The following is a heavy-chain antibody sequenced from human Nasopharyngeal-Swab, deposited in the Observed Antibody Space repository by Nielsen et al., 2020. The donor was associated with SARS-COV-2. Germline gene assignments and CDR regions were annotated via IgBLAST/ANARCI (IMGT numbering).Heavy chain of an antibody. Sequence: VRQAAGKGLERGGRTRKRGNTYATEYAAAVKAIFTISRVDSRNSLYLNMSGLTTEDKAVYYCSRWEGGAYFDYWGQGTLVTVSS. CDR2: TRKRGNTYAT. D-gene: IGHD1-26*01. CDR3: SRWEGGAYFDY. V-gene: IGHV3-72*01. J-gene: IGHJ4*02.